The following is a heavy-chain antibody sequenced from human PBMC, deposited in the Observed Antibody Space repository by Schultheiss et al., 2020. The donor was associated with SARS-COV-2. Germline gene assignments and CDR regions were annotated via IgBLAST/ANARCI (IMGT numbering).Heavy chain of an antibody. J-gene: IGHJ4*02. D-gene: IGHD3-10*01. CDR3: ARVRDYYASGSFDY. CDR1: GFTFSSYA. V-gene: IGHV3-20*04. Sequence: GGSLRLSCAASGFTFSSYAMSWVRQAPGQGLEWVSTINWNGATASYADSVKGRFIVSRGNAQNSLYLQMNSLRAEDTALYYCARVRDYYASGSFDYWGQGSLVTVSS. CDR2: INWNGATA.